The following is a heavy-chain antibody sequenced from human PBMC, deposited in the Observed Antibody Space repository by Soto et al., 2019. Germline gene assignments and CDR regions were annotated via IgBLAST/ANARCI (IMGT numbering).Heavy chain of an antibody. CDR1: GYSFTSYW. CDR3: ASLSSPNYCTNGVCYLAPFDY. D-gene: IGHD2-8*01. Sequence: GESLKISCXGSGYSFTSYWIGWVRQMPGKGLEWMGIIYPGDSDTRYSPSFQGQVTISADKSISTAYLQWSSLKASDTAMYYCASLSSPNYCTNGVCYLAPFDYWGQGTLVTVSS. V-gene: IGHV5-51*01. J-gene: IGHJ4*02. CDR2: IYPGDSDT.